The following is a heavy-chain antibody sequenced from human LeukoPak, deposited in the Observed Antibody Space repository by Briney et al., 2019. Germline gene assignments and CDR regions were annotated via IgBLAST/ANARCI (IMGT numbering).Heavy chain of an antibody. CDR3: ARDPGYSGSYQSVGVFDY. V-gene: IGHV1-18*01. CDR1: GYTFTSYS. J-gene: IGHJ4*02. CDR2: ISAYNGNT. D-gene: IGHD1-26*01. Sequence: ASVKVSCKASGYTFTSYSISWVRQAPGQGGEWMGGISAYNGNTNYAQKLQGRVTMTTDTSTSTAYMELRSLRSDDTAVYYCARDPGYSGSYQSVGVFDYWGQGTLVTVSS.